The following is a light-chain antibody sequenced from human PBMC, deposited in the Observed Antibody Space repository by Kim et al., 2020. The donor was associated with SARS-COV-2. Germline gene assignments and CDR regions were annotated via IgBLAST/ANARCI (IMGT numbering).Light chain of an antibody. Sequence: ASVGDRVTITCRASQDIRNDLGWYQQNPGRAPRRLIDGASNLQSGVPSRFSGSGSGTEFTLTISSLQPEDFATYFCLQHNTYPITFGQGTRLEIK. J-gene: IGKJ5*01. CDR3: LQHNTYPIT. CDR1: QDIRND. CDR2: GAS. V-gene: IGKV1-17*01.